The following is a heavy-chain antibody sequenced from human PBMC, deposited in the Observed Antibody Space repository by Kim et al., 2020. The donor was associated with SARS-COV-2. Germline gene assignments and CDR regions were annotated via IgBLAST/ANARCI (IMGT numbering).Heavy chain of an antibody. V-gene: IGHV1-2*06. J-gene: IGHJ3*02. CDR2: INPNSGGT. Sequence: ASVKVSCKASGYTFTGYYMHWVRQAPGQGLEWMGRINPNSGGTNYAQKFQGRVTMTRDTSISTAYMELSRLRSDDTAVYYGARESKVRLNDAFDIWGQGTMVTISS. CDR1: GYTFTGYY. CDR3: ARESKVRLNDAFDI. D-gene: IGHD3-22*01.